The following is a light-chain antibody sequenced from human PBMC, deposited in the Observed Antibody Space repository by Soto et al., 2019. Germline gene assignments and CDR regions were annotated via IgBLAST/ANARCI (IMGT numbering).Light chain of an antibody. CDR1: QSISSW. Sequence: DIQMTQSPSTLSASVGDRVTITCRASQSISSWLAWYQQKPGKAPKLLIYDASSLESGVPSRFSGSGSGTDFKLTISSLQPDDFATYYCQQYNSYSPLDNFGGGTKVEIK. CDR3: QQYNSYSPLDN. J-gene: IGKJ4*01. V-gene: IGKV1-5*01. CDR2: DAS.